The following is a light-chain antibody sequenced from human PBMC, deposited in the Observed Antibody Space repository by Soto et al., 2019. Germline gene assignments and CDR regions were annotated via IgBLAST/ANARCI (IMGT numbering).Light chain of an antibody. CDR3: QQSYSAPDS. CDR2: PAS. Sequence: DIQMTQSPSSLSASVGDRVTITCRASQSISNYLKWYQQKPGKAPRLLIYPASSLQSKVPSRFSGSGSGTDFTLTISSLQPEDFATYYCQQSYSAPDSFGQGTKLEI. J-gene: IGKJ2*01. V-gene: IGKV1-39*01. CDR1: QSISNY.